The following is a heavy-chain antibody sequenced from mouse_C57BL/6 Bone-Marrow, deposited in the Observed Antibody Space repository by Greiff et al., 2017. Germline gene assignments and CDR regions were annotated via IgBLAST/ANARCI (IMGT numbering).Heavy chain of an antibody. CDR2: IDPSDSYT. D-gene: IGHD5-1*01. CDR3: AREGVPPWFAY. J-gene: IGHJ3*01. Sequence: QVQLQQPGAELVMPGASVKLSCKASGYTFTSYWMHWVKQRPGQGLEWIGEIDPSDSYTNYTQKFKGKSTLPVDKSSSTAYMQRSSLTSEDSAVYYCAREGVPPWFAYWGQRTLVTVAA. V-gene: IGHV1-69*01. CDR1: GYTFTSYW.